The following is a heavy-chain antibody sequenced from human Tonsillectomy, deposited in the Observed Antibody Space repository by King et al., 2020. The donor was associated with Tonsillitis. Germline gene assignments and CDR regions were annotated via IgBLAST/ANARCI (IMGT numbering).Heavy chain of an antibody. CDR3: AKAFSGYYDNWFDP. D-gene: IGHD3-22*01. CDR2: ISYDGSNE. V-gene: IGHV3-30*18. Sequence: VQLVESGGGVVQPGRSLRLSCAASGFTFSSYGMHWVRQAPGKGLEWVAVISYDGSNEYYADSVKGRFTISRDNSKNTLYLQMNSLRAEDTAVYYCAKAFSGYYDNWFDPWGQGTLVTVSS. CDR1: GFTFSSYG. J-gene: IGHJ5*02.